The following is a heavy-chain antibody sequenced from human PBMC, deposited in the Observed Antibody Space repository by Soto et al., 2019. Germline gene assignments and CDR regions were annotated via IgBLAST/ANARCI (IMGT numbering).Heavy chain of an antibody. CDR2: IFYSGST. CDR3: ARHDETHTPRGWRWFDP. D-gene: IGHD2-15*01. Sequence: PSETLSLTCTVSGDSISGSYYYWGWIRQPPGKGLEWIASIFYSGSTYYNPSLKSRVTISVDTSMNQFSLDLTSVTAADMSVYYCARHDETHTPRGWRWFDPWGRGALVTVSS. J-gene: IGHJ5*02. CDR1: GDSISGSYYY. V-gene: IGHV4-39*01.